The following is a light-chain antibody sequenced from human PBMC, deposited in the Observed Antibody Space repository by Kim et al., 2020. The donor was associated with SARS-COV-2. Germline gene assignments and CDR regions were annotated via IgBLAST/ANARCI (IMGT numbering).Light chain of an antibody. CDR1: RVDVGAYRL. J-gene: IGLJ3*02. CDR2: HVS. V-gene: IGLV2-14*04. Sequence: SITPAYTGTRVDVGAYRLVSWYQQQPGRAPKLMIYHVSERPSGIPNRFSGSKSGNTASLTISGLQAEDEADYHCSSFTSSSSWVFGGGTQLTVL. CDR3: SSFTSSSSWV.